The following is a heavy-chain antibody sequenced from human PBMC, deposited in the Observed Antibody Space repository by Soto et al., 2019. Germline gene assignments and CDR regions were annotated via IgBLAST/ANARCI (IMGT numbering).Heavy chain of an antibody. CDR3: ARTEYSSSSVTYYFDY. J-gene: IGHJ4*02. V-gene: IGHV4-30-4*01. CDR1: GGSISSGDYY. D-gene: IGHD6-6*01. Sequence: QVQLQESGPGLVKPSQTLSLTCTVSGGSISSGDYYWSWIRQPPGKGLEWIGYIYDSGSTYYNQSLNSRVTISVDTSKIQFSLKLSSVTAADTAVYYCARTEYSSSSVTYYFDYWGQGTLVTVSS. CDR2: IYDSGST.